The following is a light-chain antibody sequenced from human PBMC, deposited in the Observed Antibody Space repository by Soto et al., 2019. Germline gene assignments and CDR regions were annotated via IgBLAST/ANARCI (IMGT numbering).Light chain of an antibody. V-gene: IGKV1-33*01. CDR1: QSISSY. J-gene: IGKJ4*01. CDR2: DAS. CDR3: QQYDNLPLT. Sequence: DIQMTQSPSSLSASVGDRVTITCRASQSISSYLNWYQQKPGKAPKLLIYDASSLESGAPSRFSGSGSGTDFTFTISSLQPEDIATYYCQQYDNLPLTFGGGTKVDIK.